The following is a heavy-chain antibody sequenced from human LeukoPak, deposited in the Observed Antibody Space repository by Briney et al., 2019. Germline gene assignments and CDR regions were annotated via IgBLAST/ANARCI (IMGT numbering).Heavy chain of an antibody. CDR1: GFTFSSYS. CDR3: ARDGTPVTTDY. D-gene: IGHD4-17*01. J-gene: IGHJ4*02. V-gene: IGHV3-21*01. Sequence: GGSLRLSCAAAGFTFSSYSMNWVRQAPGKGLEWVSSISSSSSYIYYADSVKGRFTISRDNAKNSLYLQMNSLRAEDTAVYYCARDGTPVTTDYWGQGTLVTVSS. CDR2: ISSSSSYI.